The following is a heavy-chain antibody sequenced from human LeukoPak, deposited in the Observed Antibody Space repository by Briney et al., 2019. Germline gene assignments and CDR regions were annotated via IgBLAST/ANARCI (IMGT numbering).Heavy chain of an antibody. CDR2: ISGIGDKT. J-gene: IGHJ5*02. D-gene: IGHD6-13*01. CDR3: VRVQGDYASTWNNWFDP. Sequence: PGGSLRPSCAASGFTFSSYAMSWVRQAPGKGLAWVSAISGIGDKTFYTDSVKGRFTISRDNSKNTLYLQMNSLTAEDTAVYYCVRVQGDYASTWNNWFDPWGQGALVTVSS. CDR1: GFTFSSYA. V-gene: IGHV3-23*01.